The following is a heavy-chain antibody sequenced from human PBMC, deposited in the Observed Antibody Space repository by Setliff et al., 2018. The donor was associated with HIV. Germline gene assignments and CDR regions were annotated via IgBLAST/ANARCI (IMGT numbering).Heavy chain of an antibody. V-gene: IGHV5-51*01. CDR2: IYPGDSDT. CDR1: GFKFTSYW. J-gene: IGHJ5*02. Sequence: SGESLKISCKGSGFKFTSYWIAWVRQMPGKGLEWMGIIYPGDSDTSYGPSFQGQVTISVDKSINTAYLQWSSLKASDTAMYYCARKSAEATNWFDPWGQGTLVTVSS. D-gene: IGHD6-19*01. CDR3: ARKSAEATNWFDP.